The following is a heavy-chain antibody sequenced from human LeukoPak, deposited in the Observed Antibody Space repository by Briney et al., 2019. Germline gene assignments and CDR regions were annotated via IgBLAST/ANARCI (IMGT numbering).Heavy chain of an antibody. V-gene: IGHV1-2*02. D-gene: IGHD1-26*01. J-gene: IGHJ3*02. CDR1: GYTFTDYY. CDR3: ARPHDGGSYSNDAFDI. Sequence: ASVKVSCKASGYTFTDYYMHWVRQAPGQGLEWMGWINPDSDGTRYSQKFQGRVTTTRDTSINTVYMELSRLRSDDTAVCYCARPHDGGSYSNDAFDIWGQGTMVTVFS. CDR2: INPDSDGT.